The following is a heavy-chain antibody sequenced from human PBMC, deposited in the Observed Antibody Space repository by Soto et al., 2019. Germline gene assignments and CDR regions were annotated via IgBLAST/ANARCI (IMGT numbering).Heavy chain of an antibody. J-gene: IGHJ4*02. Sequence: QVQLQESGPGVVEPSETLSLTCTVSGDSVTSGAYYWSWIRQPPGKGLEWIGFIYYTGTTNYSPSLKSRVTISLDTSKNQSSLKLTSVTAADTAIYYCARDSNWRGFEIWGQGTLVTVSS. V-gene: IGHV4-61*08. D-gene: IGHD1-1*01. CDR3: ARDSNWRGFEI. CDR1: GDSVTSGAYY. CDR2: IYYTGTT.